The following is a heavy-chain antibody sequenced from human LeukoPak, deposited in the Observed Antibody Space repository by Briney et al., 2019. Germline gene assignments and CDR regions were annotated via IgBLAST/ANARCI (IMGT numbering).Heavy chain of an antibody. CDR3: ARDLSAAYDF. CDR2: LVYDERN. D-gene: IGHD2-21*01. CDR1: GFPFSSYG. Sequence: GGSLRLSCAASGFPFSSYGMHWVRQAPGKGLEWVARLVYDERNDYANSVKGRFTISRDNSKNTLYLQMDDLRVDDTAVYYCARDLSAAYDFWGQGILVTVSS. V-gene: IGHV3-33*01. J-gene: IGHJ4*02.